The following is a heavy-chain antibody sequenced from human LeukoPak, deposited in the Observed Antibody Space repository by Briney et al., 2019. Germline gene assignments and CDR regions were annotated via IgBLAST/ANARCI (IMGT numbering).Heavy chain of an antibody. D-gene: IGHD2-21*01. CDR2: IKSDGSTT. V-gene: IGHV3-74*01. CDR1: GFTFSTSW. CDR3: ARAAPLLVAPQDY. Sequence: GGSLRLSCAASGFTFSTSWMHWVRPAPGKGLLWVSRIKSDGSTTTYADSVKGRFTISRDNAKSTLFLQMNSLRAEDTAVYYCARAAPLLVAPQDYWGQGTLVTVSS. J-gene: IGHJ4*02.